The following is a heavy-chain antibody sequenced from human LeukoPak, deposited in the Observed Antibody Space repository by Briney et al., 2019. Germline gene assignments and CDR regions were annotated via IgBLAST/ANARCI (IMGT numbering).Heavy chain of an antibody. CDR3: ARDRTLTGYFDY. CDR2: IIPIFGTA. D-gene: IGHD7-27*01. V-gene: IGHV1-69*05. J-gene: IGHJ4*02. CDR1: GGTFSSYA. Sequence: SVKVSCKASGGTFSSYAISWVRQAPGQGLERMGGIIPIFGTANYAQKFQGRVTITTDESTSTAYMELSSLRSEDTAVYYCARDRTLTGYFDYWGQGTLVTVSS.